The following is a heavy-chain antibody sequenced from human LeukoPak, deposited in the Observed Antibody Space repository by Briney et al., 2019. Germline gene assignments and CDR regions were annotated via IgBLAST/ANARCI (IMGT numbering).Heavy chain of an antibody. Sequence: ASVKVSCKASGYTFTSYDINWVRQATGQGLEWMGWMNPNSGNTGYAQKFQGRVTMTEDTSTDTAYMELSSLRSEDTAVYYCATDHKPLSVGWELLSFGNWYFDLWGRGTLVTVSS. CDR3: ATDHKPLSVGWELLSFGNWYFDL. V-gene: IGHV1-8*01. D-gene: IGHD1-26*01. CDR1: GYTFTSYD. CDR2: MNPNSGNT. J-gene: IGHJ2*01.